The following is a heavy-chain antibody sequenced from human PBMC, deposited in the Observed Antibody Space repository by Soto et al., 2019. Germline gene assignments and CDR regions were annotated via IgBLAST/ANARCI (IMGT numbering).Heavy chain of an antibody. V-gene: IGHV3-64*01. Sequence: WGSLRPSGRPAGFALSGCAMDWVRQAPGKGLEYVSGISSKGVGTYCANSVQGRFTISRDNSKNTVYLQMGSLRPEDMAVYYCARRARPDFYYMDGWGKGTPVTVSS. CDR2: ISSKGVGT. CDR1: GFALSGCA. D-gene: IGHD6-6*01. J-gene: IGHJ6*03. CDR3: ARRARPDFYYMDG.